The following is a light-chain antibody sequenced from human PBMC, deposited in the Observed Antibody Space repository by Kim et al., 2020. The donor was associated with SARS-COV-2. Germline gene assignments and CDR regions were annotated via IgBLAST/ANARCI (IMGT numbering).Light chain of an antibody. J-gene: IGKJ4*01. CDR3: QQYNNWIS. Sequence: SGSPGESATLSCRASQSVSSNLAWYQQKPGQAPRLLIYGASTRATGIPARFSGSGSGTEFTLTISSLQSEDFAVYYCQQYNNWISFGGGTKVDIK. CDR1: QSVSSN. V-gene: IGKV3-15*01. CDR2: GAS.